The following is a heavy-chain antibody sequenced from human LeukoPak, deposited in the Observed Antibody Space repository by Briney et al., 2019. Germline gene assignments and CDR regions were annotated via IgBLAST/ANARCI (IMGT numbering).Heavy chain of an antibody. CDR1: GGSISSGSYH. V-gene: IGHV4-61*02. CDR2: MFVTGST. Sequence: SETLSLTCSVSGGSISSGSYHWSWIRQSAGKGLEWIGRMFVTGSTIYNPSFQSRVVISADTSDIQFSLQMFSVTAADTAIYYCASGTDTYAFDVWGQGTTVTVAS. CDR3: ASGTDTYAFDV. J-gene: IGHJ3*01. D-gene: IGHD3/OR15-3a*01.